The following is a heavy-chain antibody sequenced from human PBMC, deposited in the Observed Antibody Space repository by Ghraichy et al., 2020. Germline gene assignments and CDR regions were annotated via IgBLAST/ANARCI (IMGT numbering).Heavy chain of an antibody. CDR1: GGSISSSSYY. CDR3: ATVLRYFDWLSGEGAYFDY. Sequence: SQTLSLTCTVSGGSISSSSYYWGWIRQPPGKGLEWIGSIYYSGSTYYNPSLKSRVTISVDTSKNQFSLKLSSVTAADTAVYYCATVLRYFDWLSGEGAYFDYWGQGTLVTVSS. CDR2: IYYSGST. V-gene: IGHV4-39*01. J-gene: IGHJ4*02. D-gene: IGHD3-9*01.